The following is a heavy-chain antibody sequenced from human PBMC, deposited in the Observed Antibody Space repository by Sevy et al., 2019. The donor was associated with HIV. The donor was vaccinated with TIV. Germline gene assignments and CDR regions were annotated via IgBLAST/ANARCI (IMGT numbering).Heavy chain of an antibody. CDR3: AKDLKGDYYSYYYYYGMDV. J-gene: IGHJ6*02. CDR2: ISYDGSNK. D-gene: IGHD2-21*02. Sequence: GGSLRLSCAASGFTFSSYGMHWVRQAPGKGLEWVAVISYDGSNKYYADSVKGRFTISRDNSKNTLYLQMNSLRAEDTVVYYCAKDLKGDYYSYYYYYGMDVWGQGTTVTVSS. V-gene: IGHV3-30*18. CDR1: GFTFSSYG.